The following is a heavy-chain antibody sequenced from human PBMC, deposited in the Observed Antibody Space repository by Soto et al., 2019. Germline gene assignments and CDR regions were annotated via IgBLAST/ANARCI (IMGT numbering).Heavy chain of an antibody. CDR2: ISGSGGST. D-gene: IGHD3-10*01. CDR3: AKDKWPSGWFDP. J-gene: IGHJ5*02. Sequence: GGSLRLSCAASGFTFSSYATSWVRQAPGKGLEWVSAISGSGGSTYYADSVKGRFTISRDNSKNTLYLQMNSLRAEDTAVYYCAKDKWPSGWFDPWGQGTLVTVSS. CDR1: GFTFSSYA. V-gene: IGHV3-23*01.